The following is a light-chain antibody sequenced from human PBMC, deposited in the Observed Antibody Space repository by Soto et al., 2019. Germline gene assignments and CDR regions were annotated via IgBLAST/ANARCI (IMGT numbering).Light chain of an antibody. CDR2: VAS. CDR1: QAIRND. CDR3: LQDYDFPWT. V-gene: IGKV1-6*01. Sequence: AIQMTQSPSSLSASVGDRVTITCRASQAIRNDLGWYQQKPGKAPKLLIYVASRLRGGVPSRFSGSGSGTDFTLTISSLQPEDFATYYCLQDYDFPWTFGQGTKVEIK. J-gene: IGKJ1*01.